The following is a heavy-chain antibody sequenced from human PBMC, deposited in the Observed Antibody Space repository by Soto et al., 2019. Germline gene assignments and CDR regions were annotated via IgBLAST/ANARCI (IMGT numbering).Heavy chain of an antibody. CDR3: VSQRTTVPTQAYFDY. Sequence: SETLSLTCAVSGGSVTNSSYYWGWIRQSPGKGLEWIGSVYYRGRSYSKSSVRSRVTISVDTSKNWFSLSLNSVTASDTAVYFCVSQRTTVPTQAYFDYWGPGALVTVSS. J-gene: IGHJ4*02. CDR1: GGSVTNSSYY. V-gene: IGHV4-39*01. CDR2: VYYRGRS. D-gene: IGHD4-17*01.